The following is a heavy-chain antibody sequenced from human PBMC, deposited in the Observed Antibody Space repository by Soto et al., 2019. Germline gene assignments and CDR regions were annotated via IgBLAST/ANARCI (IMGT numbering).Heavy chain of an antibody. D-gene: IGHD3-22*01. V-gene: IGHV4-30-4*01. CDR1: GGSISSGDYY. J-gene: IGHJ6*02. CDR3: ARTDDYYDSSGSELPRV. CDR2: IYYSGST. Sequence: SETLSLTCTVSGGSISSGDYYWSWIRQPPGKGLEWIGYIYYSGSTYYNPSLKSRVTISVDTSKNQFSLKLSSVTAADTAVYYCARTDDYYDSSGSELPRVWGQGTTVTVSS.